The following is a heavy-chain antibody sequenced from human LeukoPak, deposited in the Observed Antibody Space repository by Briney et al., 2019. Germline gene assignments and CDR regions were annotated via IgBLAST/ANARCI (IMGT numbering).Heavy chain of an antibody. V-gene: IGHV1-69*06. J-gene: IGHJ4*02. CDR2: IIPIFGTA. CDR1: GGTFSSYA. CDR3: ASSHSGSHHADY. D-gene: IGHD1-26*01. Sequence: SVKVSCKASGGTFSSYAISWVRQAPGQGLEWMGGIIPIFGTANYAQKFQGRVTITADKSTSTAYMELSSLRSEDTAVYYCASSHSGSHHADYWGQGTLVTVSS.